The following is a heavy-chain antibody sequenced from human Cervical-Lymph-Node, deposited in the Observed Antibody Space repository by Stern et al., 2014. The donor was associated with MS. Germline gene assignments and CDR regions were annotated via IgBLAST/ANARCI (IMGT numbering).Heavy chain of an antibody. CDR3: ANWNYLA. CDR2: INSDGNIT. D-gene: IGHD1-7*01. CDR1: GFTFDSYW. J-gene: IGHJ5*02. Sequence: EVQLAESGGGLVQPGGSLRLPCEASGFTFDSYWMQCVRPAPGKGLVWVSRINSDGNITNYGDSVKGRFTISRDNTKNTLYLQMKNLRVDDTAVYYCANWNYLAWGQGTLVIVSS. V-gene: IGHV3-74*01.